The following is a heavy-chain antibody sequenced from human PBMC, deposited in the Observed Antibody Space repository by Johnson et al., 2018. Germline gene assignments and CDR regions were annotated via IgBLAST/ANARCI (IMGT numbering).Heavy chain of an antibody. CDR1: GFTFTSYW. CDR2: ISGDGSDT. D-gene: IGHD7-27*01. Sequence: EVQLVESGGDLVQPGGSLRLSCEASGFTFTSYWMHWVRQVPGKGLVWVSCISGDGSDTRYADSVKGRFTISKDNAKNTIYLQMNNLRVEDTAVYYCANDDWGPRAFEAWGQGTMVTVSS. V-gene: IGHV3-74*01. J-gene: IGHJ3*01. CDR3: ANDDWGPRAFEA.